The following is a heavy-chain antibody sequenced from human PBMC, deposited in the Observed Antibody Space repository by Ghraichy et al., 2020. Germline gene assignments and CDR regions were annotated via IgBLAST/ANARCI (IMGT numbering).Heavy chain of an antibody. Sequence: LSLTCAASGFTFSNAWMAWVRQAPGKGLEWVGRIKSSFHGGTTEYSTPVKGRFTLSRDDSKSTVFLQMNSLKVEDTAVYYCVTDRMPGAAAGSYWGQGTLVAVSS. CDR1: GFTFSNAW. J-gene: IGHJ4*02. CDR3: VTDRMPGAAAGSY. CDR2: IKSSFHGGTT. V-gene: IGHV3-15*01. D-gene: IGHD6-13*01.